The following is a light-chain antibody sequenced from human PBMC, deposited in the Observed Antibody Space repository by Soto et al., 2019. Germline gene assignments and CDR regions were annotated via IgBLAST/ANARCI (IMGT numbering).Light chain of an antibody. CDR2: DAS. CDR3: QQPYT. V-gene: IGKV3-11*01. Sequence: EIVLTQSPATLSLSPGERATLSCRASQSVSSYLAWYQQKPGQAPRLLIYDASNRATGIPARFSGSGSGTAFTLPISSLEPVDFAVYYCQQPYTFGQGTKLEIK. CDR1: QSVSSY. J-gene: IGKJ2*01.